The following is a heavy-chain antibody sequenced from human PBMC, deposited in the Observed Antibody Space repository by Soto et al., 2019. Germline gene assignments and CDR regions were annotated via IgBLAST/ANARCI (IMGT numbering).Heavy chain of an antibody. CDR2: VYYAGST. V-gene: IGHV4-39*02. CDR1: GGSISTDSHY. CDR3: ARDRYYYDSSGYQNYYYGMDV. Sequence: SETLSLTCTVSGGSISTDSHYWGWIRQPPGKGLEWIGSVYYAGSTYKNPSLHSRVTISVDTSKNHFSLKLNSVTAADTAVYYCARDRYYYDSSGYQNYYYGMDVSGQGTTVT. J-gene: IGHJ6*02. D-gene: IGHD3-22*01.